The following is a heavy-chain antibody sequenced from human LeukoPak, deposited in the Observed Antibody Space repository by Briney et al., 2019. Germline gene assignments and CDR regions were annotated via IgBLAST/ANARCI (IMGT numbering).Heavy chain of an antibody. Sequence: HPGWSLRLSCAASGFTFSSYAMSWVRQAPGKGLEWVSAISGSGGSTYYADSVKGRFTISRDNSKNTLYLQMNSLRAEDTAVYYCAKGLSGWSPFDPWGQGTLVTVSS. CDR2: ISGSGGST. CDR3: AKGLSGWSPFDP. J-gene: IGHJ5*02. CDR1: GFTFSSYA. V-gene: IGHV3-23*01. D-gene: IGHD6-19*01.